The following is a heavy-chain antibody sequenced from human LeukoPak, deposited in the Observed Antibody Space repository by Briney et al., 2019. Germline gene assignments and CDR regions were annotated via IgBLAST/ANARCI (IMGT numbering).Heavy chain of an antibody. V-gene: IGHV3-64D*06. D-gene: IGHD6-19*01. Sequence: GGSLRLSCSASGFTFSSYAMHWVRQAPGKGLEYVSAISSNGGSTYYADSVKGRFTISRDNSKNTLYPQMSSLRAEDTAVYYCLVVAGTPNWFDPWGQGTLVTVSS. CDR1: GFTFSSYA. CDR2: ISSNGGST. J-gene: IGHJ5*02. CDR3: LVVAGTPNWFDP.